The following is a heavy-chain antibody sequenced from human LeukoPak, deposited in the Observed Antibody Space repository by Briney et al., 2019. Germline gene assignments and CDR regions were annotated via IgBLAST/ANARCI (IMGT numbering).Heavy chain of an antibody. Sequence: SETLSLTCAVYGGSFSGYYWSWIRQPPGKGLEWIGEINHSGSTNYNPSLKSRVTISVDTSKNQFSLKLSSVTAADTAVYYCAKDLGYYDSSFDYWGQGTLVTVSS. J-gene: IGHJ4*02. D-gene: IGHD3-22*01. V-gene: IGHV4-34*01. CDR2: INHSGST. CDR3: AKDLGYYDSSFDY. CDR1: GGSFSGYY.